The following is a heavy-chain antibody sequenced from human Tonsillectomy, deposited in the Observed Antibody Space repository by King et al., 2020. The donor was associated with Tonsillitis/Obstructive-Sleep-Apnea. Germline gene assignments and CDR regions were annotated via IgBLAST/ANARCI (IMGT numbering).Heavy chain of an antibody. CDR3: AREGVIRAHYYYYYYMDV. J-gene: IGHJ6*03. D-gene: IGHD3-16*01. Sequence: VQLVESGGGLVKPGGSLRLSCAASGFTFSSYSMNWVRQAPGKGLEWVSSISSSSSYIYYADSVKGRFTISSDNAKNSLYLQMNSLRAGDAAVDLYAREGVIRAHYYYYYYMDVWGKGTTVTVSS. CDR2: ISSSSSYI. CDR1: GFTFSSYS. V-gene: IGHV3-21*01.